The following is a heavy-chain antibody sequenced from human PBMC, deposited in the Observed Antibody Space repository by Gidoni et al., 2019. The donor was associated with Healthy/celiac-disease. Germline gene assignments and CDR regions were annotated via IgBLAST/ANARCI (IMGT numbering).Heavy chain of an antibody. J-gene: IGHJ4*02. V-gene: IGHV4-34*01. CDR1: GGSFSGYY. CDR2: INHSGST. Sequence: QVQLQQWGAGLLKPSETLSLTCAVYGGSFSGYYWSWIRQPPGKGLDWIGEINHSGSTNYNPSLKSRVTISVDTSKNQFSLKLSSVTAADTAVYYCARGRGSYRYYFDYWGQGTLVTVSS. D-gene: IGHD1-26*01. CDR3: ARGRGSYRYYFDY.